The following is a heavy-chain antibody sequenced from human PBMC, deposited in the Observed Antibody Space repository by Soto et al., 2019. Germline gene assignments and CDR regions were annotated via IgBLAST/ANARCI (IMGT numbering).Heavy chain of an antibody. J-gene: IGHJ6*02. CDR1: GGSVSSGSYY. CDR3: AKTLVPASKGDYYYYGMDV. CDR2: IYYSGSA. D-gene: IGHD2-2*01. V-gene: IGHV4-61*01. Sequence: PSETLSLTCTVSGGSVSSGSYYWSWIRQPPGKGLEWIGYIYYSGSANYNPSLKSRVTISVDTSKNQFSLKLSSVTAADTAVYYCAKTLVPASKGDYYYYGMDVGGQGTTATVSS.